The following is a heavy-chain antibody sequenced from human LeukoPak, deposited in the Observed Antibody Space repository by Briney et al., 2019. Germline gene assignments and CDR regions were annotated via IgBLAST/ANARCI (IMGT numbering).Heavy chain of an antibody. V-gene: IGHV2-70*01. CDR1: GFSLSTSGMC. CDR3: ARISRYYGSGSYSHFDY. J-gene: IGHJ4*01. D-gene: IGHD3-10*01. CDR2: IDWDDDK. Sequence: SGPTLVNPTQTLTLTCTFSGFSLSTSGMCVSWIRQPPGKALEWLALIDWDDDKYYSTSLKTRLTISKDTSKNQVVLTMTNMDPVDTATYYCARISRYYGSGSYSHFDYWGHGTLVTVSS.